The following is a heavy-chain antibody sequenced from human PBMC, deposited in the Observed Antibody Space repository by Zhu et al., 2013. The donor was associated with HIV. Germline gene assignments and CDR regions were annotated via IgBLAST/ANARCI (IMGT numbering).Heavy chain of an antibody. CDR2: IIPVFGTV. CDR3: ARELVAGRSASDI. Sequence: QVQLVQSGAEVKKPGSSVKVSCKASGGTFSRYSIVWVRQAPGQGLEWMGGIIPVFGTVTYAQEFQGRATITADESKTIAYMELSSLRSEDTAVYYCARELVAGRSASDIWGQGDNGHRLF. J-gene: IGHJ3*02. V-gene: IGHV1-69*01. D-gene: IGHD6-19*01. CDR1: GGTFSRYS.